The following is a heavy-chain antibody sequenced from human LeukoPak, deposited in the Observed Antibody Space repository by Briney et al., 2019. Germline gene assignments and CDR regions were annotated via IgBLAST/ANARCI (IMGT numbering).Heavy chain of an antibody. CDR3: ARLSANYEMTFDY. J-gene: IGHJ4*02. CDR2: IYYSGST. V-gene: IGHV4-39*01. Sequence: PSETLSLTXTVSGGSISSSSYYWSWIRQPPGKGLDWIGSIYYSGSTYYNPSLKSRVTISVDTSKNQFSLKLSSVTAADTAVYYCARLSANYEMTFDYWGQGTLVTVSS. CDR1: GGSISSSSYY. D-gene: IGHD1-7*01.